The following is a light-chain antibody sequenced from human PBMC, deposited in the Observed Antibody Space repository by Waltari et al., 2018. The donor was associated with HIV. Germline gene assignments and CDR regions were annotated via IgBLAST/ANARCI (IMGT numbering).Light chain of an antibody. J-gene: IGLJ1*01. Sequence: QSALTQEASVSGTVGQKVTLSCPGNNNNIGSYPVAWYQQISHGAPKTVMFCTSLPSGIPDRFSGSKYGTTASLTISGLQPEDEADYYCSTWDFSLSTHVFGTGTKVTVL. CDR1: NNNIGSYP. CDR2: CTS. CDR3: STWDFSLSTHV. V-gene: IGLV1-44*01.